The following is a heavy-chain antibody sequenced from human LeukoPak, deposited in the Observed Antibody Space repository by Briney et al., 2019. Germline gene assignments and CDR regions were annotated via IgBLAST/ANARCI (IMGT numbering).Heavy chain of an antibody. CDR1: GYTFATSG. D-gene: IGHD2-8*02. CDR3: ARGDGGNWWKVGGGEY. J-gene: IGHJ4*02. CDR2: ISLHNGNT. Sequence: GASVKVSCKASGYTFATSGISWVRQAPGQGLEWMGWISLHNGNTNYAQKLQGRVTMTTDTSKSTAYMELSSPRPDDTAVYYCARGDGGNWWKVGGGEYWGQGTLVTVSS. V-gene: IGHV1-18*01.